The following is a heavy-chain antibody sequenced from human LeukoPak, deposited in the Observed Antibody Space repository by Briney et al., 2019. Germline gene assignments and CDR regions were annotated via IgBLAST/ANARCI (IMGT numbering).Heavy chain of an antibody. D-gene: IGHD3-10*01. CDR2: ISAYKRNT. V-gene: IGHV1-18*01. Sequence: EASVKVSCKASGYTFAGYGISWVRQAPGQGLEWMGWISAYKRNTNYAQKFQGRVTVTTDTSTSTAYMELRSLRSDDTAVYYCARDLDGSGSYYTDYWGQGTLVTVSS. J-gene: IGHJ4*02. CDR1: GYTFAGYG. CDR3: ARDLDGSGSYYTDY.